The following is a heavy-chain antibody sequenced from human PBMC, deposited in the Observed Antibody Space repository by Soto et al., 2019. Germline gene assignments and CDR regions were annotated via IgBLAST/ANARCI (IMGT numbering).Heavy chain of an antibody. D-gene: IGHD3-9*01. CDR3: ARAAYRSLWFLSH. Sequence: ASVKVSCKTSGYIFSNFGISWMRQVPGQGLEWMGWISAYNGNTNYAQKFQDRVTLTTDTSTNTAYMELSGLRSDDTGVYYCARAAYRSLWFLSHWAQGTLVTVSS. CDR2: ISAYNGNT. CDR1: GYIFSNFG. J-gene: IGHJ4*02. V-gene: IGHV1-18*01.